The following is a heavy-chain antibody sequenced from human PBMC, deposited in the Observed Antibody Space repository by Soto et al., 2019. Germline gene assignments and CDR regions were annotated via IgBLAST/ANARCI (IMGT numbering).Heavy chain of an antibody. J-gene: IGHJ4*02. CDR1: GFTFSSYG. Sequence: LRLSCAASGFTFSSYGMHWVRQAPGKGLEWVAVISYDGSNKYYADSVKGRFTISRDNSKNTLYLQMNSLRAEDTAVYYCAQGSDEYSSSSGVDFWGQGTLVTVSS. CDR2: ISYDGSNK. V-gene: IGHV3-30*18. CDR3: AQGSDEYSSSSGVDF. D-gene: IGHD6-6*01.